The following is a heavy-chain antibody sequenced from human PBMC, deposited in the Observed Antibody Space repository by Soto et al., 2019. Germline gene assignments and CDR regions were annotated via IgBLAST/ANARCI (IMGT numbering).Heavy chain of an antibody. CDR3: ARGRIWSSRPYYFDY. CDR2: INHSGST. D-gene: IGHD6-6*01. Sequence: SETLSLTCAVYGGSFSGYYWSWIRQPPWKGLEWIGEINHSGSTNYNPSLKSRVTISVDTSKNQFSLKLSSVTAADTAVYYCARGRIWSSRPYYFDYWGQGTLVTVSS. J-gene: IGHJ4*02. V-gene: IGHV4-34*01. CDR1: GGSFSGYY.